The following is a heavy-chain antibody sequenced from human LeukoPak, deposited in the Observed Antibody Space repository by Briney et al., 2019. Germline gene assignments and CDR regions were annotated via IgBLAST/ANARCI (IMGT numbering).Heavy chain of an antibody. Sequence: GGSLRLSCAASGFTFSSYAMHWVRQAPGKGLEWMAVISYDGSNKYYADSVKGRFTISRDNSKNTLYLQMNSPRSDDTAVYYCARELKVGPHWFDPWGQGTLVTVSS. CDR3: ARELKVGPHWFDP. D-gene: IGHD3-16*01. CDR2: ISYDGSNK. V-gene: IGHV3-30-3*01. J-gene: IGHJ5*02. CDR1: GFTFSSYA.